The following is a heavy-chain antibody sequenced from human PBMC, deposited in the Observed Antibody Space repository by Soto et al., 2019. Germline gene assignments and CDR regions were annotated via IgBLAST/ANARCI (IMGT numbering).Heavy chain of an antibody. J-gene: IGHJ6*02. CDR3: ARGEDAFFYYGLDV. Sequence: PSETLSVTWPVSCGSITSSCWGWIRRPPGKGLEWVAYIYDTGISGYTPSTSYNPSLKSRVTLSVGTSKSQFSLKLTSVTAAHTAVYYCARGEDAFFYYGLDVWGQGITVHVSS. CDR1: CGSITSSC. CDR2: IYDTGISGYTPST. V-gene: IGHV4-59*01.